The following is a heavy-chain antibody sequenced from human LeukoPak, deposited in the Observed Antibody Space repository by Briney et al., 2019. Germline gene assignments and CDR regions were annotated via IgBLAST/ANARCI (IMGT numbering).Heavy chain of an antibody. V-gene: IGHV3-30*18. Sequence: GRSLRLSCAASGFTFSSYGMHWVRQAPGKGLEWVAVISYDGSNKYYADSVKGRFTISRDNSKNTLYLQMNSLRAEDTAVYYCAKDLGYGSMDVWGQGTRVTVSS. CDR1: GFTFSSYG. J-gene: IGHJ6*02. CDR3: AKDLGYGSMDV. CDR2: ISYDGSNK. D-gene: IGHD6-13*01.